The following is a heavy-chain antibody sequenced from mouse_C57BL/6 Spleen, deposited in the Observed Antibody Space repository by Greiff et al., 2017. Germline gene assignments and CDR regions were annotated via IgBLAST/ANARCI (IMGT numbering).Heavy chain of an antibody. Sequence: EVQLQQSGAELVRPGASVKLSCTASGFNIKDDYMHWVKQRPEQGLEWIGWIDPENGDTEYASKFQGKATITADTSSNTAYLQLSSLTSEDTAVYYCAGDGYHYLDGWGQGTTLAVAS. D-gene: IGHD2-3*01. J-gene: IGHJ2*01. CDR3: AGDGYHYLDG. CDR1: GFNIKDDY. V-gene: IGHV14-4*01. CDR2: IDPENGDT.